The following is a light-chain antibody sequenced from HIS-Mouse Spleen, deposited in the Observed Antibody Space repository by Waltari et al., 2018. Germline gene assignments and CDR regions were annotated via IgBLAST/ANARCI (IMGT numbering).Light chain of an antibody. CDR3: YSTDSSGNHRV. V-gene: IGLV3-10*01. CDR2: EDS. CDR1: ALPKKS. Sequence: SYELTQPPSVSVSPGQTARITCPGDALPKKSAYWYQQNAGQAPVLVIYEDSKRPSGIPEGFSGSSSGTMATLTISGAQVEDEADYYCYSTDSSGNHRVFGGGTKLTVL. J-gene: IGLJ2*01.